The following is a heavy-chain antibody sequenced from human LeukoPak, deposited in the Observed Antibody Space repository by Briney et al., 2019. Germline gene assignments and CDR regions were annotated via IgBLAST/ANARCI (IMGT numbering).Heavy chain of an antibody. CDR2: INHSGGT. D-gene: IGHD6-19*01. CDR1: GGSFSGYY. Sequence: SETLSLTCAVYGGSFSGYYWSWIRQPPGKGLEWIGEINHSGGTNYNPFLKSRVTISVDTSKNQFSLKLSSVTAADTAVYYCARGSGWYSGWFDPWGQGTLVTVSS. J-gene: IGHJ5*02. CDR3: ARGSGWYSGWFDP. V-gene: IGHV4-34*01.